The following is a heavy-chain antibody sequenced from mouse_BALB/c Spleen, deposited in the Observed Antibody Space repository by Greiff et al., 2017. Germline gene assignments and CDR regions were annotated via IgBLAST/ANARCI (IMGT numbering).Heavy chain of an antibody. CDR2: IRSGGSYT. V-gene: IGHV5-9-1*01. Sequence: EVMLVESGGGLVKPGGSLKLSCAASGFTFSSYAMSWVRQTPEKRLEWVAMIRSGGSYTYYPDSVKGRFTISRDNAKNTLYLQMSSLRSEDTAMYYCARHADDGYLFAYWGQGTLVTVSA. CDR1: GFTFSSYA. CDR3: ARHADDGYLFAY. D-gene: IGHD2-3*01. J-gene: IGHJ3*01.